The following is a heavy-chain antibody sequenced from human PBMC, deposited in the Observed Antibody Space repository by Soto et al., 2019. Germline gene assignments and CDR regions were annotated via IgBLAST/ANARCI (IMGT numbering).Heavy chain of an antibody. CDR1: GFTFSSYG. CDR2: ISYDGSNK. CDR3: AKARTDYDILTGYRVGEGPFDY. Sequence: QVQLVESGGGVVQPGRSLRLSCAASGFTFSSYGMHWVRQAPGKGLEWVAVISYDGSNKYYADSVKGRFTISRDNSKNTLYLQMTSLRAEDTAVYYCAKARTDYDILTGYRVGEGPFDYWGQGTLVTVSS. J-gene: IGHJ4*02. D-gene: IGHD3-9*01. V-gene: IGHV3-30*18.